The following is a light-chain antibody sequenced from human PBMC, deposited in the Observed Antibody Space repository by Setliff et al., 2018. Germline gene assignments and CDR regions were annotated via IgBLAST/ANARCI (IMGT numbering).Light chain of an antibody. CDR2: EVT. CDR1: SSDVGGYNY. Sequence: QSVLTQPAAVSGSPGQSITISCSGTSSDVGGYNYVSWYQQHPGKAPKLVIYEVTKRPSGVSDRFSGSKSGNTASLTISGLQAEDEADYYCLSYTSKTTHALFAGGTKVTVL. V-gene: IGLV2-14*03. CDR3: LSYTSKTTHAL. J-gene: IGLJ2*01.